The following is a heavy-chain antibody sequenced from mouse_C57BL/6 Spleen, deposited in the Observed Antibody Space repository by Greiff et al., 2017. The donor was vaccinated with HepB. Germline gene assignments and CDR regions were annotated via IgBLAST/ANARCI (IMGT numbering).Heavy chain of an antibody. D-gene: IGHD1-1*01. J-gene: IGHJ4*01. Sequence: EVQLQQSGPVLARPGASVKMSCKPSGYKFNSYWMHWVKQRYGQGLEWIGAIYPGNSDTSYNQKFKGKAKLTAVTSASTAYMELSSLTNEESAVYYCTRITTVVDAMDYWGQGTSVTVSS. V-gene: IGHV1-5*01. CDR3: TRITTVVDAMDY. CDR2: IYPGNSDT. CDR1: GYKFNSYW.